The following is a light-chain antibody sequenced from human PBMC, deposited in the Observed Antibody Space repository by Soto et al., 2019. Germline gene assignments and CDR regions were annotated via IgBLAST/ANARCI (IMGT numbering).Light chain of an antibody. CDR3: TSYAGSNNLV. V-gene: IGLV2-8*01. Sequence: QSALTRPPSASGSPGQAVTISCTGTSSDIGGYNYVSWYQQHPGKAPKLIIYEVSKRPSGVPDRFSGSKSGNTASLTVSGLQAEDEADYYCTSYAGSNNLVFAGGTKVTV. J-gene: IGLJ3*02. CDR2: EVS. CDR1: SSDIGGYNY.